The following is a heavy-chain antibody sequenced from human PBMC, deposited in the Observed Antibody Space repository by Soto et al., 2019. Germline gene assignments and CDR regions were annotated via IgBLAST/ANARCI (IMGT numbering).Heavy chain of an antibody. Sequence: GGSLRLSCAASGFTFSSYGMHWVRQAPGKGLEWVAVISYDGSNKYYADSVKGRFTISRDNSKNTLYLQMNSLRAEDTAVYYCAKDRTSSGYYYGNYFDYWGQGTLVTVSP. D-gene: IGHD3-22*01. CDR3: AKDRTSSGYYYGNYFDY. CDR1: GFTFSSYG. CDR2: ISYDGSNK. J-gene: IGHJ4*02. V-gene: IGHV3-30*18.